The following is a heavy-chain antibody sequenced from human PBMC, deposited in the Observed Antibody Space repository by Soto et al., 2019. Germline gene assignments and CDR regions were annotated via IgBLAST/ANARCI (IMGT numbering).Heavy chain of an antibody. J-gene: IGHJ6*02. V-gene: IGHV3-30*18. CDR3: AKDFRQTADFWSGHPLYYGMDV. D-gene: IGHD3-3*01. Sequence: PGGSLRLSCAASGFTFSSYGMHWVRQAPGKGLEWVAVISYDGSNKYYADSVKGRFTISRDNSKNTLYLQMNSLRAEDTAVYYCAKDFRQTADFWSGHPLYYGMDVWGQGTTVTVSS. CDR1: GFTFSSYG. CDR2: ISYDGSNK.